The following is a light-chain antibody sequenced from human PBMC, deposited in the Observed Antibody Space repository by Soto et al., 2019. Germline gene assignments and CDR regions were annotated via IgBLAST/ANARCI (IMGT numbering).Light chain of an antibody. CDR1: SSNIGSNY. V-gene: IGLV1-47*01. Sequence: QSVLTQPPSASGTPGQRVTISCSGSSSNIGSNYVYWYQQLPGTAPKLLIYRNNQRPSGVPDRFYGSKSGTSASLAISGLRSEDEADYYCAAWDDSVSGWVFRRGTKLTVL. CDR3: AAWDDSVSGWV. CDR2: RNN. J-gene: IGLJ3*02.